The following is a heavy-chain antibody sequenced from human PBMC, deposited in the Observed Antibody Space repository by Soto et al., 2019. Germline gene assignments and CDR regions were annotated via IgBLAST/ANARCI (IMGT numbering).Heavy chain of an antibody. CDR3: ARAGLWFGELLHYFDY. Sequence: EVQLVESGGGLVQPGGSLRLSCAASGFTVSSNYMSWVRQAPGKGLEWVSIIYSGGSTYYAESVKGRFTISRDNSKNTLYLQMKSLRAEDTAVYYCARAGLWFGELLHYFDYWAQGTLGTVSS. V-gene: IGHV3-66*01. D-gene: IGHD3-10*01. CDR2: IYSGGST. J-gene: IGHJ4*02. CDR1: GFTVSSNY.